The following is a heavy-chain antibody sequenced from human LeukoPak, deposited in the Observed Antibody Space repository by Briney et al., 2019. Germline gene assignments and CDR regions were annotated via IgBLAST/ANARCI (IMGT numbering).Heavy chain of an antibody. J-gene: IGHJ5*02. D-gene: IGHD3-3*01. Sequence: SETLSLTCAVYGGSFSGYYWSWIRQPPGKGLEWIGEINHSGSTNYNPSLKSRVTISVDTSKNQFSLKLSSVTAADTAVYYCARYYDFWSGSYSPDNWFDPWGRGTLVTVSS. CDR2: INHSGST. CDR3: ARYYDFWSGSYSPDNWFDP. V-gene: IGHV4-34*01. CDR1: GGSFSGYY.